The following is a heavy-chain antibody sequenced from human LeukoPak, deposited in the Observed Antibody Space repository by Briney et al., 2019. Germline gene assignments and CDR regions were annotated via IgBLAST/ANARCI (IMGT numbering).Heavy chain of an antibody. CDR3: ARGIAAAGTLI. Sequence: PGGSLRLSCAASGFTFSSYSMNWVRQATRKRLEWVSSISSSSSYIYYAVSVKGRFTISRDNAKNSLYLQMNSLRAEDTAVYYCARGIAAAGTLIWGQGTMVTVSS. D-gene: IGHD6-13*01. J-gene: IGHJ3*02. CDR1: GFTFSSYS. CDR2: ISSSSSYI. V-gene: IGHV3-21*01.